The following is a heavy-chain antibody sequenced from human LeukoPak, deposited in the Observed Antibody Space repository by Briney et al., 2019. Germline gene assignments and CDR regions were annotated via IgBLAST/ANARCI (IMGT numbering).Heavy chain of an antibody. CDR3: ARATKYSSSWEPYWYFDL. D-gene: IGHD6-13*01. CDR1: GGTFSSYA. Sequence: GASVKVSCKASGGTFSSYAISWVRQAPGQGLEWMGWISAYNGNTNYAQKLQGRVTMTTDTSTSTAYMELRSLRSDDTAVYYCARATKYSSSWEPYWYFDLWGRGTLVTVSS. J-gene: IGHJ2*01. CDR2: ISAYNGNT. V-gene: IGHV1-18*01.